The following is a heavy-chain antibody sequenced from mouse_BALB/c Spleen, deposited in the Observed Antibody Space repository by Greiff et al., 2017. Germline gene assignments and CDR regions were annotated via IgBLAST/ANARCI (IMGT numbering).Heavy chain of an antibody. J-gene: IGHJ4*01. CDR2: ISTYYGDA. D-gene: IGHD4-1*01. CDR3: ARLGIAMDY. CDR1: GYTFTDYA. V-gene: IGHV1S137*01. Sequence: QVHVKQSGAELVRPGVSVKISCKGSGYTFTDYAMHWVKQSHAKSLEWIGVISTYYGDASYNQKFKGKATMTVDKSSSTAYMELARLTSEDSAIYYCARLGIAMDYWGQGTSVTVSS.